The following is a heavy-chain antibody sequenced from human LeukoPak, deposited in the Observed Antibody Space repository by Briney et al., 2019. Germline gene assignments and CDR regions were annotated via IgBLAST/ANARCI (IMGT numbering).Heavy chain of an antibody. CDR1: GYTFTGYY. D-gene: IGHD6-13*01. V-gene: IGHV1-46*01. CDR2: INPSGDTT. J-gene: IGHJ4*02. Sequence: VASVKVSCKASGYTFTGYYMHWVRQAPGQGLEWMGIINPSGDTTSYAQKFQDRVTMTRDTSTSTVYMELSSLRSEDTAVYYCARETRSLVIGAAAGPWNYWGQGTLVTVS. CDR3: ARETRSLVIGAAAGPWNY.